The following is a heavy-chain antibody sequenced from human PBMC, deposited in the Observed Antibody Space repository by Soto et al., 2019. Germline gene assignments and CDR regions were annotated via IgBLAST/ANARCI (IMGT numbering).Heavy chain of an antibody. CDR3: ARGYYDLLTGYYDDFDY. V-gene: IGHV4-61*01. J-gene: IGHJ4*02. CDR1: GGSVSSGSYY. CDR2: IYYSGST. D-gene: IGHD3-9*01. Sequence: PSETLSRTCTVSGGSVSSGSYYWSWIRQPPGKGLEWIGYIYYSGSTNYNPSLKSRVTISVDTSKNQFSLKLSSVTAADTAVYYCARGYYDLLTGYYDDFDYFGQVTMVTVS.